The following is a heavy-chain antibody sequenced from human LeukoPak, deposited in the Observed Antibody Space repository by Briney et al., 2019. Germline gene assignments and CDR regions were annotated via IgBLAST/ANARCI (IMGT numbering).Heavy chain of an antibody. CDR2: LYYMRGA. Sequence: PSETLSLTCTVSGGSITGYYWSWSRQPPGKGVEWMGNLYYMRGAWDKSSLKSRVTTSVDTSRNEFSLKLSSVTAADTAVYYCARWTSCGGDGHILDYWGQGILVTVSS. J-gene: IGHJ4*02. CDR3: ARWTSCGGDGHILDY. CDR1: GGSITGYY. D-gene: IGHD2-21*02. V-gene: IGHV4-59*01.